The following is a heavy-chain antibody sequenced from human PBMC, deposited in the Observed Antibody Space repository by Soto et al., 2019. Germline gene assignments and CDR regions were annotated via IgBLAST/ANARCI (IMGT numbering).Heavy chain of an antibody. J-gene: IGHJ4*02. Sequence: ASVKVSCKASGYTFTSYYMHWVRQAPGQGLEWMGIINPSGGSTSYAQKFQGRVTMTRDTSTSTVYMELSSLRSEDTAVYYCARAYNFIAAAGTSFDYWGQGTLVTVSS. V-gene: IGHV1-46*01. CDR3: ARAYNFIAAAGTSFDY. CDR1: GYTFTSYY. D-gene: IGHD6-13*01. CDR2: INPSGGST.